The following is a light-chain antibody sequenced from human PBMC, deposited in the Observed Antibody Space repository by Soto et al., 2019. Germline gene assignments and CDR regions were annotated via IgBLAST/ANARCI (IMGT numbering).Light chain of an antibody. CDR3: SSYTSRITRV. CDR1: SSDVGAYNF. Sequence: ALTQPASVSGSPGQSITISCTGTSSDVGAYNFVSWHQQQPGKAPKLMIYNVYDRPSGISYRFSGSKSGNTASLTISGLQGEDEADYYCSSYTSRITRVLGTGKKATVL. V-gene: IGLV2-14*03. J-gene: IGLJ1*01. CDR2: NVY.